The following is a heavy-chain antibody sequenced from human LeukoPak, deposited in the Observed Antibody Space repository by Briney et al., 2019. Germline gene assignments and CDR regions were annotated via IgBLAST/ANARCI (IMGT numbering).Heavy chain of an antibody. CDR2: ISSGATTM. D-gene: IGHD6-19*01. CDR1: GFTFSEFE. CDR3: ALLAVASDFDY. Sequence: GGSLRLSCEVSGFTFSEFEMNWVRQAPGKGLEWVAYISSGATTMYYADSVKGRFTISRDDAKNSLFLHMNSLRAEDTAVYYCALLAVASDFDYWGQGTLVTVSS. J-gene: IGHJ4*02. V-gene: IGHV3-48*03.